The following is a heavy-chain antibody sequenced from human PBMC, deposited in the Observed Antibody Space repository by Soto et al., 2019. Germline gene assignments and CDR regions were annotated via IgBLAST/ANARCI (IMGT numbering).Heavy chain of an antibody. CDR3: VRETLAAAGKLEP. D-gene: IGHD6-13*01. CDR1: GGTFSSYA. V-gene: IGHV1-69*13. Sequence: SVKVSCKASGGTFSSYAISWVRQAPGQGLEWMGGIIPIFGTANYAQKFQGRVTITADESTSTAYMELSSLRSEDTAVYYCVRETLAAAGKLEPWGQGTLVTVSS. CDR2: IIPIFGTA. J-gene: IGHJ5*02.